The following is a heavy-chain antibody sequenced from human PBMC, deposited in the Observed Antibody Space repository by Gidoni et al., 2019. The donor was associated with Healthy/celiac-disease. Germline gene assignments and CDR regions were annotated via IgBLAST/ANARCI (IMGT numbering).Heavy chain of an antibody. D-gene: IGHD6-6*01. J-gene: IGHJ4*02. CDR1: GGSISSSSYY. V-gene: IGHV4-39*07. Sequence: QLQLQESGPGLVKPSETLSLTCTVSGGSISSSSYYWGWLRQPPGKGLEWIGSIYYSGSTYYNPSLKSRVTISVDTSKNQFSLKLSSVTAADTAVYYCARDAKYSSSSGADYWGQGTLVTVSS. CDR2: IYYSGST. CDR3: ARDAKYSSSSGADY.